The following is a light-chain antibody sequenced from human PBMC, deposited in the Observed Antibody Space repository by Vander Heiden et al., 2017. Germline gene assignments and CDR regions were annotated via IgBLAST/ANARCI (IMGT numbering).Light chain of an antibody. CDR1: QSMSNY. J-gene: IGKJ1*01. Sequence: IQMTQSPSSLSASVGDRVTITCRASQSMSNYLNWYQQKPGKAPKLLIYAASSLQSGVPSRFSGSGSGTDFTLTISSLQPEDFATYYCQQSYSTPWTFGQGTKVEIK. CDR2: AAS. CDR3: QQSYSTPWT. V-gene: IGKV1-39*01.